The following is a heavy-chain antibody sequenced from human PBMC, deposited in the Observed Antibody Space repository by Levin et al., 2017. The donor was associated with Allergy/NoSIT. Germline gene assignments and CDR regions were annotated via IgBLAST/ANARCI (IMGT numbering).Heavy chain of an antibody. J-gene: IGHJ2*01. CDR1: GGTFSSYT. CDR2: IIPILGIA. V-gene: IGHV1-69*04. D-gene: IGHD2-2*01. CDR3: ARDLVRNIVGVPAATPRGYFDL. Sequence: PAASVKVSCKASGGTFSSYTISWVRQAPGQGLEWMGRIIPILGIANYAQKFQGRVTITADKSTSTAYMDLSSLRSEETAVYYCARDLVRNIVGVPAATPRGYFDLWGRGTLVTVSS.